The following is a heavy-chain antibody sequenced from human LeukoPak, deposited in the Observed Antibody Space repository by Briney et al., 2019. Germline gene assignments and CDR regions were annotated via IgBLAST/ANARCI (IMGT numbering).Heavy chain of an antibody. CDR1: GFTFDDYA. CDR2: ISWNSGSV. V-gene: IGHV3-9*01. J-gene: IGHJ4*02. D-gene: IGHD5-18*01. Sequence: GGSLRLSCAASGFTFDDYAMHWVRQAPGKGLEGVSGISWNSGSVGYADSVKGRFTISRDNAKNSLYLQMNSLRAEDTALYYCAKVPLGYSYAAYFDYWGQGTLVTVSS. CDR3: AKVPLGYSYAAYFDY.